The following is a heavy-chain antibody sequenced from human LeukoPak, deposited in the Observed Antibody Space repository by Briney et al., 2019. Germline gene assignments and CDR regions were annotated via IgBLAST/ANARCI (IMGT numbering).Heavy chain of an antibody. D-gene: IGHD2-8*01. CDR1: GFTLETYP. V-gene: IGHV3-30-3*01. J-gene: IGHJ4*02. CDR2: VSLDGTNK. CDR3: GRVTWRNGNVFFDY. Sequence: GGSLRLSCAASGFTLETYPMHWVRQAPDKGLEWVALVSLDGTNKHYAGSVKGRFTVSRDNSKNTLYLEMNSLTSEDTAVYYCGRVTWRNGNVFFDYGGRGPVVAVSS.